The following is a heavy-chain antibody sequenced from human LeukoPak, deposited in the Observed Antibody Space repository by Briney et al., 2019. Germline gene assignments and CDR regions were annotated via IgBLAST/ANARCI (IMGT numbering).Heavy chain of an antibody. J-gene: IGHJ5*02. CDR2: ISAYNGNT. CDR1: GYTFTSYG. D-gene: IGHD6-19*01. CDR3: ARDKIAGGWLTPEHGYSP. V-gene: IGHV1-18*01. Sequence: EASVKVSCKASGYTFTSYGISWVRQAPGQGLEWMGWISAYNGNTNYAQKLQGRVTMTTDTSTSTAYMELRSLRSDDTAVYYCARDKIAGGWLTPEHGYSPWGQGTLVTVSS.